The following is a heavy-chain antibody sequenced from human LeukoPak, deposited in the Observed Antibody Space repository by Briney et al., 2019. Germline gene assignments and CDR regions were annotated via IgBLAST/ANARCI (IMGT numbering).Heavy chain of an antibody. CDR2: ISWNSGRM. Sequence: PGGSLRFSCAASGFTFDDYAMHWVRQAPGKGLEWVSSISWNSGRMDYADSVKGRFTISRDNAKNSLYLQMNSLRVEDMALYYCAKDVNYSPSGTFDYWGQGTLVTVSS. D-gene: IGHD3-10*01. V-gene: IGHV3-9*03. J-gene: IGHJ4*02. CDR1: GFTFDDYA. CDR3: AKDVNYSPSGTFDY.